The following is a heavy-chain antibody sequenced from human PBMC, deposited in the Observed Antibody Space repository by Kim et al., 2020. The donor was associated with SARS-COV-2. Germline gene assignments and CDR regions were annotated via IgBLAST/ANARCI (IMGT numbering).Heavy chain of an antibody. CDR2: IIPIFGTA. CDR1: GGTFSSYA. CDR3: ARGDPQGDAFDI. J-gene: IGHJ3*02. Sequence: SVKVSCKASGGTFSSYAISWVRQAPGQGLEWMGGIIPIFGTANYAQKFQGRVTITADESTSTAYMELSSLRAEDTAVYYCARGDPQGDAFDIWGQGTMVTVSS. V-gene: IGHV1-69*13.